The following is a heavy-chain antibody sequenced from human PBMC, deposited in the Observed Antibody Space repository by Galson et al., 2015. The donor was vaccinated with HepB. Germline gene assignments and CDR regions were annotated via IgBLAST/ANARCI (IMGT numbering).Heavy chain of an antibody. J-gene: IGHJ5*02. CDR2: IIPTYGTT. CDR3: ARVGGKLGYCSGGICSNWFDP. V-gene: IGHV1-69*13. CDR1: GGTFSSYA. Sequence: SVKVSCKASGGTFSSYAINWVRQAPGQGLEWMGGIIPTYGTTKYAQKFQGRVTITADESTNTAYMELSSLRSEDTAVYYCARVGGKLGYCSGGICSNWFDPWGQGTLVTVSS. D-gene: IGHD2-15*01.